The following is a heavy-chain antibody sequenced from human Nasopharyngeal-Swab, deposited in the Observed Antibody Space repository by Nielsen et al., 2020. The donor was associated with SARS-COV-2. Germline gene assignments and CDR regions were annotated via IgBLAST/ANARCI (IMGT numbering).Heavy chain of an antibody. Sequence: GRSLRLSCAASGFPFSPYWMTWVRQAPGKGLEWVANIKQDGSQKYNVDSVKGRSTNSRDSANISLYLQMNRLRAEDTAVWYWARGSKVRVVGFDYWGQGTLVTVSS. CDR1: GFPFSPYW. CDR3: ARGSKVRVVGFDY. J-gene: IGHJ4*02. D-gene: IGHD3-10*01. CDR2: IKQDGSQK. V-gene: IGHV3-7*04.